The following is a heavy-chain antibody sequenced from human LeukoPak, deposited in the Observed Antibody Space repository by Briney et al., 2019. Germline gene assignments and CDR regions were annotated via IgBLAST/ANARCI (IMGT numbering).Heavy chain of an antibody. J-gene: IGHJ6*03. CDR1: GGSISSYY. CDR3: ARTGPYYYYMDV. D-gene: IGHD1-14*01. Sequence: PSETLSLTCTVSGGSISSYYWSWIRQPPGKGLEWIGYIYTSGSTNYNPSLKSRVTISVDTSKNQFSLKLSSVTAADTAVYYCARTGPYYYYMDVWGKGTTVTVSS. V-gene: IGHV4-4*09. CDR2: IYTSGST.